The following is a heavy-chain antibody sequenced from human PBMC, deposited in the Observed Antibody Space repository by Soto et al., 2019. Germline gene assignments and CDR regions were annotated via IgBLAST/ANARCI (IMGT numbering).Heavy chain of an antibody. CDR1: GGSISSTNW. CDR3: AAITRPYYFDY. J-gene: IGHJ4*02. V-gene: IGHV4-4*02. Sequence: QVQLQESGPGLVKPSGTLSLTCAVSGGSISSTNWWTWVRQPPGKGLEWIGEIYHSGSTNYNPSLKSRVTISLDKSKNQFSLKLTSLTAADTAVYYCAAITRPYYFDYWGQGTLVTVSS. CDR2: IYHSGST. D-gene: IGHD1-20*01.